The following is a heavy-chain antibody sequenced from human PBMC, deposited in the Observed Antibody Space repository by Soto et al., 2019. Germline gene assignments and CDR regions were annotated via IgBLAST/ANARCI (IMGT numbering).Heavy chain of an antibody. CDR1: GFTFTSSS. J-gene: IGHJ4*02. V-gene: IGHV1-58*01. Sequence: SVQVACKTSGFTFTSSSVQWVRQARGQRLEWIGWIVVANGNTKYAERFQERVAFTRDVSTSTAYMELSSLRFEDTAMYYCAAVPGDFDCWGQGTLVTVSS. D-gene: IGHD1-1*01. CDR3: AAVPGDFDC. CDR2: IVVANGNT.